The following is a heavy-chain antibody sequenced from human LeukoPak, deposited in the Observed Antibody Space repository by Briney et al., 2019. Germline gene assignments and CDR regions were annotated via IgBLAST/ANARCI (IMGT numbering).Heavy chain of an antibody. Sequence: GRSLRLSCASSGLTFRNTWEYWASHGSGKGLVWVSRIYKDETSATYADSVKGRFNIPGDNPQHALYLPMERLRSEDTAVYLCARVRGDCYFDYWGQGTLVTVSS. D-gene: IGHD2-21*02. CDR3: ARVRGDCYFDY. CDR2: IYKDETSA. CDR1: GLTFRNTW. J-gene: IGHJ4*02. V-gene: IGHV3-74*01.